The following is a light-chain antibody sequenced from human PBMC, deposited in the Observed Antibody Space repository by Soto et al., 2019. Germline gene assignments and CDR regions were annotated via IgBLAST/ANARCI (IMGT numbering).Light chain of an antibody. V-gene: IGKV1-39*01. CDR2: AAS. J-gene: IGKJ4*01. Sequence: DIQMTQSPSSLSASVGDRVTITCRASQSISSYLNWYQQKPGKAPKLLIYAASSLQSGVPSRFSGSGSGTDFTLTISSLQPEDFANYYCQQSYTFGGGTKVEIK. CDR3: QQSYT. CDR1: QSISSY.